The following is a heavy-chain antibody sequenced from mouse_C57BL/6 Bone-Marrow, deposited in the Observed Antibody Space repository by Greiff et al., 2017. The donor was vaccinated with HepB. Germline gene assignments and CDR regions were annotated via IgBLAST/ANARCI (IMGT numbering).Heavy chain of an antibody. D-gene: IGHD2-5*01. J-gene: IGHJ2*01. Sequence: EVMLVESGGGLVQPGGSLKLSCAASGFTFSDYYMYWVRQTPEKRLEWVAYISNGGGSTYYPDTVKGRFTISRDNAKNTLYLQMSRLKSEDTAIYYCARIVPFDYWGQGTTLTVSS. CDR3: ARIVPFDY. CDR2: ISNGGGST. V-gene: IGHV5-12*01. CDR1: GFTFSDYY.